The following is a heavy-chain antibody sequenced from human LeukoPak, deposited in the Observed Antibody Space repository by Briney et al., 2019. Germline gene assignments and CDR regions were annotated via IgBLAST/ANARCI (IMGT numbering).Heavy chain of an antibody. J-gene: IGHJ4*02. CDR3: ARLLGTAAPYYFDY. CDR2: ISSSSSYI. CDR1: GFAFSSYS. Sequence: GGSLRLSCAASGFAFSSYSMNWVRQAPGKGLEWVSSISSSSSYIYYADSVKGRFTISRDNAKNSLYLQMNSLRAVDTAVYYCARLLGTAAPYYFDYWGQGTLVTVSS. D-gene: IGHD2-2*01. V-gene: IGHV3-21*01.